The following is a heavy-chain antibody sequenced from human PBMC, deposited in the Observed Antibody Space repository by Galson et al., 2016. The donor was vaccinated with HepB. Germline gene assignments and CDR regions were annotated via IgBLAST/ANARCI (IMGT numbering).Heavy chain of an antibody. D-gene: IGHD4-23*01. J-gene: IGHJ6*02. V-gene: IGHV3-33*01. CDR1: GFTFRSYG. Sequence: SLRLSCAASGFTFRSYGMHWVRQAPGKGLEWVAVIWYDGGEKYYADSVKGRFTISRDNSKNTLYLQMNSVRVDDTAVYFCARVSVRWGMMYYYGMEAWGQGTTVTVS. CDR2: IWYDGGEK. CDR3: ARVSVRWGMMYYYGMEA.